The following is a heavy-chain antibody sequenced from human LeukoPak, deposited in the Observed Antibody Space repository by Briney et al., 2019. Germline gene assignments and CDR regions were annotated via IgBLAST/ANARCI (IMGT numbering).Heavy chain of an antibody. CDR1: GFTFSNYW. CDR3: ARDNGVVHGVYYMDV. D-gene: IGHD3-3*01. CDR2: IKQDGSEK. Sequence: GGSLRLSCAASGFTFSNYWMTWVRQAPGKGLEWVADIKQDGSEKLYVNSVRGRFTISRDSAKMSLFLQMNSLRAEDTAVYYCARDNGVVHGVYYMDVWGKGTTVTVS. V-gene: IGHV3-7*01. J-gene: IGHJ6*03.